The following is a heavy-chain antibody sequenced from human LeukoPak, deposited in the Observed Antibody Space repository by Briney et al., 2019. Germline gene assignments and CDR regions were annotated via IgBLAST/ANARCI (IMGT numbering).Heavy chain of an antibody. D-gene: IGHD4-23*01. CDR3: VRDYGGSSGAFDL. CDR1: GFIFSSYA. V-gene: IGHV3-21*01. J-gene: IGHJ3*01. CDR2: ISSSSGDI. Sequence: GGSLRLSCRASGFIFSSYALNWVRRAPGQGLEWVSSISSSSGDIYYTDSVKGRFTISRDNARKSLYLQMNSLRVEDTAVYYCVRDYGGSSGAFDLWGQGTMVTVSS.